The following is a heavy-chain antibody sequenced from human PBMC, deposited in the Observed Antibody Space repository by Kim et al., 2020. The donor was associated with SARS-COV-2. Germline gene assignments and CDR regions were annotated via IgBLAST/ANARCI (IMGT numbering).Heavy chain of an antibody. CDR3: ARVEAAGSYDAVDI. CDR1: GGSISSGSYY. CDR2: IYTSGST. Sequence: SETLSLTCTVSGGSISSGSYYWSWIRQPAGKGREWIGRIYTSGSTNYNPSLKSRVTISVDTSENQFSLKLSSVTAADTAVYYCARVEAAGSYDAVDIWGQARMVTVSS. V-gene: IGHV4-61*02. J-gene: IGHJ3*02. D-gene: IGHD6-13*01.